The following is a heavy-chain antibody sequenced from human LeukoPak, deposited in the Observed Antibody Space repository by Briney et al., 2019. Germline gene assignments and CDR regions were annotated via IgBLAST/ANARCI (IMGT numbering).Heavy chain of an antibody. J-gene: IGHJ4*02. CDR1: GFTFSSYS. CDR2: ISSSSSYI. D-gene: IGHD3-3*01. CDR3: ARADTIFGVVIDY. Sequence: PGGSLRLSXAASGFTFSSYSVNWVRQAPGKGLEWVSSISSSSSYIYYADSVKGRFTISRDNAKNSLYLQMNSLRAEDTAVYYCARADTIFGVVIDYWGQGTLVTVSS. V-gene: IGHV3-21*01.